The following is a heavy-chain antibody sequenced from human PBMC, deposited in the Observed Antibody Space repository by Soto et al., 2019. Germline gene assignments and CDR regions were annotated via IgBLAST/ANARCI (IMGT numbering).Heavy chain of an antibody. CDR1: GGSISSYY. D-gene: IGHD6-19*01. CDR3: SPQVSSGWYFDK. V-gene: IGHV4-59*05. CDR2: IYYSGNT. J-gene: IGHJ4*02. Sequence: SETLSLTCTVSGGSISSYYWSWIRQPPGKGLEWIGSIYYSGNTYYSPSLKSRVTISVDTSKNQFSLQLRSLTAADTAVYYCSPQVSSGWYFDKWGQGTLVTVPS.